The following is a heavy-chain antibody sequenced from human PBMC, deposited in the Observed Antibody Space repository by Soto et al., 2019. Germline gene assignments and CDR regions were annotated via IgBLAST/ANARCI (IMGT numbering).Heavy chain of an antibody. CDR3: ARDGAGGYLFDY. CDR2: IYYSGST. CDR1: GGSISSYY. J-gene: IGHJ4*02. Sequence: SETLSLTCTVSGGSISSYYWSWIRQPPGKGLEWIGYIYYSGSTNYNPSLKSRVTISVDTSKNQFSLKLSSVTAADTAVYYCARDGAGGYLFDYWGQGTLVTVSS. V-gene: IGHV4-59*01. D-gene: IGHD3-10*01.